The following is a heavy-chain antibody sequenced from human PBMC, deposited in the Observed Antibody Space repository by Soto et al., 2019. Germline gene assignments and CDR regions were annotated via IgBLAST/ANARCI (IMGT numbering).Heavy chain of an antibody. V-gene: IGHV4-34*01. J-gene: IGHJ6*02. CDR2: INHSGST. Sequence: SETLSLTCAVYGGSFSGYYWSWIRQPPGKGLEWIGEINHSGSTNYNPSLKSRVTISVDTSKNQFSLKLSSVTAADTAVYYCARDDGIAAAANYYYYGMDVWGQGTTVTVSS. CDR3: ARDDGIAAAANYYYYGMDV. CDR1: GGSFSGYY. D-gene: IGHD6-13*01.